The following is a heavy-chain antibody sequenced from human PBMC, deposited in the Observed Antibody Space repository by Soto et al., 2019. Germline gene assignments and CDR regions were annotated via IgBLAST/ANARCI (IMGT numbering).Heavy chain of an antibody. CDR1: GGTFSTFG. CDR3: ARVVVGSRLSLDY. V-gene: IGHV1-69*01. J-gene: IGHJ4*02. Sequence: QVQLVQSGAEVKKTGSSVRVSCTASGGTFSTFGFSWVRQAPGQGLEWVGGIIPFFGTANYAQKFQDRVTITADDSTMTAYMEMNRLTSEDTAVYYCARVVVGSRLSLDYWGQGTLVTISS. CDR2: IIPFFGTA. D-gene: IGHD1-26*01.